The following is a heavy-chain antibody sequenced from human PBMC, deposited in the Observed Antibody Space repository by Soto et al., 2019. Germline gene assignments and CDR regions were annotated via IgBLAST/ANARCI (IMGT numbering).Heavy chain of an antibody. J-gene: IGHJ5*02. Sequence: QRQLQESGSGLVKPSQTLSLTCAVSGGSISSGGYSWSWIRQPPGKGLEWIGYIYHSGSTYYNPSLKSRVTISVDRSKNQFSLKLSSLTAADTAVYYCARVPDRWGQGTLVTVAS. V-gene: IGHV4-30-2*01. CDR1: GGSISSGGYS. CDR3: ARVPDR. D-gene: IGHD2-2*01. CDR2: IYHSGST.